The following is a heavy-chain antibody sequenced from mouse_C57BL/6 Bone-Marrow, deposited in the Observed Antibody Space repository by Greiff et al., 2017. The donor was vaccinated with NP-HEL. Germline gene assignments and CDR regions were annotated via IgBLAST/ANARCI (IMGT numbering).Heavy chain of an antibody. Sequence: VQLQQSGPELVNPGASGRMSCRASGYTFTDYNMHWVQQSHGPTPSWIAYINPNNGGTSYNQKFKGKATLTVNKSSSTAYMELRSLTSEDSAVYYCASLGPFAYWGQGTLVTVSA. J-gene: IGHJ3*01. D-gene: IGHD4-1*01. CDR3: ASLGPFAY. V-gene: IGHV1-22*01. CDR1: GYTFTDYN. CDR2: INPNNGGT.